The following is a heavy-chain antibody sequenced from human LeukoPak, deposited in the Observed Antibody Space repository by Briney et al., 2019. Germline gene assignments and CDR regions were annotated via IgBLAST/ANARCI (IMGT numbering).Heavy chain of an antibody. CDR3: ARVPAAALNNWFDP. D-gene: IGHD2-2*01. CDR2: ISSSSSYI. CDR1: GFTFSSYS. J-gene: IGHJ5*02. V-gene: IGHV3-21*01. Sequence: VGSLRLSCAASGFTFSSYSMNWVRQAPGKGLEWVSSISSSSSYIYYADSVKGRFTISRDNAKNSLYLQMNSLRAEDTAVYYCARVPAAALNNWFDPWGQGTLVTVSS.